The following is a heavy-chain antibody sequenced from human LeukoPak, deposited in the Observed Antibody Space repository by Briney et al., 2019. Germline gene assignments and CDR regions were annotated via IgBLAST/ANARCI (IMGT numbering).Heavy chain of an antibody. CDR1: GYSFTSHW. D-gene: IGHD4-17*01. Sequence: GESLKISCKCSGYSFTSHWIGWVRRMPGKGLEWMGVFYPGDSDTRYSPSFQGQVTFSTDKSISTTYLHWSSLKASDTAMYCCARLGVGYGDYLSPAGYWDQGTLVTVSS. J-gene: IGHJ4*02. CDR2: FYPGDSDT. CDR3: ARLGVGYGDYLSPAGY. V-gene: IGHV5-51*01.